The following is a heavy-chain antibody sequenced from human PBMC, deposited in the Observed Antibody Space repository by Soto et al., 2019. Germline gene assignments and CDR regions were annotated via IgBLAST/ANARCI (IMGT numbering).Heavy chain of an antibody. D-gene: IGHD3-3*01. CDR2: INHSGST. CDR3: AREVPPPRGFGYYDFWSGYPWAYYFDY. CDR1: GGSFSGYY. V-gene: IGHV4-34*01. Sequence: PSETLSLTCAVYGGSFSGYYWSWIRQPPGKGLEWIGEINHSGSTNYNPSLKSRVTISVDTSKNQFSLKLSSVTAADTAVYYCAREVPPPRGFGYYDFWSGYPWAYYFDYWGQGTLVTVSS. J-gene: IGHJ4*02.